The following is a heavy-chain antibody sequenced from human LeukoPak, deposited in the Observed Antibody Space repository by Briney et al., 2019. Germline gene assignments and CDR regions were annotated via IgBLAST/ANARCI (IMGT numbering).Heavy chain of an antibody. CDR2: TRDDASKT. CDR1: GFTSRSYG. Sequence: GGSLRLSCTGSGFTSRSYGMHWVRQAPGKGLEWVAYTRDDASKTWYGGSVKGRFTISRDNSKNTLYLHMNSVRGEDTAMYYCANGDCRGGRCSSGAHWGQGTLVTVSS. D-gene: IGHD2-15*01. V-gene: IGHV3-30*02. CDR3: ANGDCRGGRCSSGAH. J-gene: IGHJ4*02.